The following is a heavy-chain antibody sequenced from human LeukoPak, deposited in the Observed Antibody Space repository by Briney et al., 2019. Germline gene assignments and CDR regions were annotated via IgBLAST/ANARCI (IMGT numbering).Heavy chain of an antibody. D-gene: IGHD7-27*01. CDR3: APSPNWPTFYFDY. Sequence: ASVKVSCKASGYTFTSYYMHWVRQAPGQGLEWMGWINPNSGVTNYAQKFQGRVTMTRDTSINTAYMDLSRLRSDDTAVYYCAPSPNWPTFYFDYWGQGTLVTVSP. V-gene: IGHV1-2*02. CDR1: GYTFTSYY. CDR2: INPNSGVT. J-gene: IGHJ4*02.